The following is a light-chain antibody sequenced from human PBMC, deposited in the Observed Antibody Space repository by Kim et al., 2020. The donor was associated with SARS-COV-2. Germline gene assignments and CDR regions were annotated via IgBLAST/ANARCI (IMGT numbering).Light chain of an antibody. CDR3: LQDYNYPLT. V-gene: IGKV1-6*01. CDR2: AAS. J-gene: IGKJ4*01. Sequence: ASVGDRVTITCRASQGIRNDLGWYQQKPGKAHKLLIYAASSLQSGVPSRFRGSGSGTDFTLTISSLQPEDFATYYCLQDYNYPLTFGGGTKVDIK. CDR1: QGIRND.